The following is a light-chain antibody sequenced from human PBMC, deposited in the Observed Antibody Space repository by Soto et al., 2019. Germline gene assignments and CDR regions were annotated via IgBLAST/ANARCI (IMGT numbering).Light chain of an antibody. Sequence: QSVLTQDASVSGSPGQSITISCTGTSSDVGGFNYVSWYQQHPGKAHKLMIYDVFTRPSGVSNRFSGSKSGNTASLTISALQAEDEADYYCTSWTSTSTYVFGSGTKVTV. CDR1: SSDVGGFNY. CDR2: DVF. V-gene: IGLV2-14*03. J-gene: IGLJ1*01. CDR3: TSWTSTSTYV.